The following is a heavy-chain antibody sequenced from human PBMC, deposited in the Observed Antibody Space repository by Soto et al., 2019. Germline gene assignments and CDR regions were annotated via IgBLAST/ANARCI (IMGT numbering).Heavy chain of an antibody. Sequence: PGGSLRLSCAASGFTFSSYGMHWVRQAPGKGLEWVAVIWYDGSKEYYADSVKGRFTISRDNSKSTLYLQMNSPRAEDTAVYYCARDGMRRSSSGYNYYDMDVWGQGTTVTVSS. CDR3: ARDGMRRSSSGYNYYDMDV. J-gene: IGHJ6*02. V-gene: IGHV3-33*01. D-gene: IGHD6-6*01. CDR2: IWYDGSKE. CDR1: GFTFSSYG.